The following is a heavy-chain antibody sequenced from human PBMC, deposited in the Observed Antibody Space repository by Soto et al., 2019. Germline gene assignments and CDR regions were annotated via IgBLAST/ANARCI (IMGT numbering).Heavy chain of an antibody. D-gene: IGHD3-10*01. CDR3: AKSGPGGRYGSGSYSDWFDP. V-gene: IGHV3-23*01. Sequence: GGSLRLSCAASGFTFSSYAMSWVRQAPGKGLEWVSAISGSGGSTYYADSVKGRFTISRDNSKNTLYLQMNSLRAEDTAVYHCAKSGPGGRYGSGSYSDWFDPWGQGTLVTVSS. CDR2: ISGSGGST. J-gene: IGHJ5*02. CDR1: GFTFSSYA.